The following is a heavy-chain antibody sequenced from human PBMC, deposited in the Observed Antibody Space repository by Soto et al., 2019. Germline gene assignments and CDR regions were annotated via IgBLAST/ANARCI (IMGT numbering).Heavy chain of an antibody. CDR2: IKEDGSSK. CDR3: ATYTSLDY. J-gene: IGHJ4*02. CDR1: GINFNDYW. V-gene: IGHV3-7*03. Sequence: GGSLRLSCAASGINFNDYWMSWVRQAPGKGLEWVANIKEDGSSKYYVDSVKGRFTISRDNSKNTLFLQMNSLRAEDTAVYFCATYTSLDYWGQGTLVTVSS. D-gene: IGHD2-2*02.